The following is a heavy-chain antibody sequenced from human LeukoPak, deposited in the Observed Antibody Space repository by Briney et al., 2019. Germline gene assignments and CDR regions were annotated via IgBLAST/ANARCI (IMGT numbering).Heavy chain of an antibody. Sequence: SETLSLTCTVSGGSISSYYWSWIRQPAGKGLEWIGRIYTSGSTNYNPSLKSRVTMSVDTSKNQFSLKLSSVTAADTAVYYCANRYSYSSSFYFDYWGQGTLVTVSS. D-gene: IGHD6-13*01. CDR2: IYTSGST. CDR3: ANRYSYSSSFYFDY. J-gene: IGHJ4*02. CDR1: GGSISSYY. V-gene: IGHV4-4*07.